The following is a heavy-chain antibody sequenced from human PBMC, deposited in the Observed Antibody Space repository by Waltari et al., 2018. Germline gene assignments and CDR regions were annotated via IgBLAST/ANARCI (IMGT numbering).Heavy chain of an antibody. V-gene: IGHV3-30*09. Sequence: QVQLVESGGGVVQPGGSLRLSCVASDFTFSDYSIHWVRQAPGQGLEWVSVISSDGDSERYDDSVKGRFAISRDNPGNTVYLQMNDLRAEDTGVYYCARDKEDRVDYWGQGILVSVSS. CDR3: ARDKEDRVDY. D-gene: IGHD3-22*01. J-gene: IGHJ4*02. CDR1: DFTFSDYS. CDR2: ISSDGDSE.